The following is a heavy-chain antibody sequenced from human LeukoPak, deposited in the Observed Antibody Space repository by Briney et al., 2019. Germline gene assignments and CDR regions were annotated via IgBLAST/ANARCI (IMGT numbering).Heavy chain of an antibody. CDR2: INPNSGGT. V-gene: IGHV1-2*02. CDR3: ARELVVAAPKAAFDI. CDR1: GYTFTVYY. D-gene: IGHD2-15*01. J-gene: IGHJ3*02. Sequence: ASVKVSCKASGYTFTVYYMHWVRHAPGQGLEWMGWINPNSGGTNYAQKFQGRVTMTRDTSISTAYMELSRLRSDDTAVYYCARELVVAAPKAAFDIWGQGTMVTVSS.